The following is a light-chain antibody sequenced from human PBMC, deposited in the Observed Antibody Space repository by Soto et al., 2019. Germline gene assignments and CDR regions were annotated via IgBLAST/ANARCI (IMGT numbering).Light chain of an antibody. Sequence: EIVMPQSPATLSVSTGESATLSCRASQSVSSNLAWHQQKPGQAPRILMYDASTRATGISARFSGSGSGTDFTLKISRVEAEDAGVYYCMQSTQLPLTFGQGTRLEIK. J-gene: IGKJ5*01. CDR2: DAS. CDR3: MQSTQLPLT. V-gene: IGKV3-15*01. CDR1: QSVSSN.